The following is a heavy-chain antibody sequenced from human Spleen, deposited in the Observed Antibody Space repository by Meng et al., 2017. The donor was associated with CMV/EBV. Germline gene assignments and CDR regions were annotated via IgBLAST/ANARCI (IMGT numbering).Heavy chain of an antibody. V-gene: IGHV5-51*01. CDR3: ARHHLLDYDSSGYYLSYYYYYGMDV. D-gene: IGHD3-22*01. J-gene: IGHJ6*02. Sequence: KVSCKGSGYSFTSYWIGWVRQMPGKGLEWMGIIYPGDSDTRYSPSFQGQVTISADKSISTAYLQRSSLKASDTAMYYCARHHLLDYDSSGYYLSYYYYYGMDVWGQGTTVTVSS. CDR2: IYPGDSDT. CDR1: GYSFTSYW.